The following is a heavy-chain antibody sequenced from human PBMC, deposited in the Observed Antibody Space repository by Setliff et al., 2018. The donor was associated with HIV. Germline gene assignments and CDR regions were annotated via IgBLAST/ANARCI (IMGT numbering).Heavy chain of an antibody. J-gene: IGHJ4*02. CDR3: ARLKRDGTYFFDF. CDR1: AGSISISSYH. V-gene: IGHV4-39*01. Sequence: SETLFLTCTVSAGSISISSYHWVWIRQSPGKGLEWIGSIYYTGTTNYNPSLKSRVTISVETSKVQFSLKLNSVTVVDTAVYFCARLKRDGTYFFDFWGQGTLVTVSS. D-gene: IGHD2-21*01. CDR2: IYYTGTT.